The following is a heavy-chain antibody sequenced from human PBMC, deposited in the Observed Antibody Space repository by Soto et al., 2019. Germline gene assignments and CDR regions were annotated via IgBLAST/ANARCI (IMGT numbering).Heavy chain of an antibody. J-gene: IGHJ4*02. CDR1: GFTFSDYY. CDR2: IKSKTDGGTT. D-gene: IGHD3-22*01. Sequence: PGGSLRLSCAASGFTFSDYYMSWIRQAPGKGLEWVGRIKSKTDGGTTDYAAPVKGRFTISRDDSKNTLYLQMNSLKTEDTAVYYCTTDPVTMIVVVPSSGWGQGTLVTVSS. V-gene: IGHV3-15*01. CDR3: TTDPVTMIVVVPSSG.